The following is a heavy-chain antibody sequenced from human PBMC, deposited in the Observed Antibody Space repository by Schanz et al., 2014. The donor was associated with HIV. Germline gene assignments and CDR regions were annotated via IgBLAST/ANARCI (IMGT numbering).Heavy chain of an antibody. D-gene: IGHD3-22*01. CDR3: AKPEYDSRGNSQSHFDY. CDR2: ISGSGGSP. Sequence: EVRLVESGGGLIKPGRSLRLSCSASGFTFGDYAMSWFRQAPGKGLEWVSTISGSGGSPYYADSVKGRFTISRDNSKNTLYLQMTTLRIDDTAVYYCAKPEYDSRGNSQSHFDYWGQGTLVTVSS. V-gene: IGHV3-23*04. CDR1: GFTFGDYA. J-gene: IGHJ4*02.